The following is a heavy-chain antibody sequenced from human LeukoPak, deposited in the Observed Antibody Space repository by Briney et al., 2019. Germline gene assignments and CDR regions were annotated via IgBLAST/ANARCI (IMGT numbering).Heavy chain of an antibody. CDR3: ARSGTLTGYLY. D-gene: IGHD3-9*01. CDR2: ICYSGST. V-gene: IGHV4-59*01. J-gene: IGHJ4*02. CDR1: GGSLSIYY. Sequence: PSETLSLTCTVSGGSLSIYYWTWIRQPPGKGLEWIGYICYSGSTNYNPSLKSRVTMSVDTSKNQFSLKLNSVTAADTAVYYCARSGTLTGYLYWGQGALVTVSS.